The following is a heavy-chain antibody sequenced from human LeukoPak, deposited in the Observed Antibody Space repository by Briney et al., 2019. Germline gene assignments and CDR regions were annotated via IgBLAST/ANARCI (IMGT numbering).Heavy chain of an antibody. V-gene: IGHV4-34*01. D-gene: IGHD4-11*01. CDR2: INHSGST. CDR1: DSSFSGYY. CDR3: ARDNYGVNWFDP. Sequence: SETLSLTCAVYDSSFSGYYWSWIRQPPGKGLEWIGEINHSGSTNYNPSLKSRVTISVDASKNQFSLRLSSVTAADTAVYYCARDNYGVNWFDPWGQGTLVTVSS. J-gene: IGHJ5*02.